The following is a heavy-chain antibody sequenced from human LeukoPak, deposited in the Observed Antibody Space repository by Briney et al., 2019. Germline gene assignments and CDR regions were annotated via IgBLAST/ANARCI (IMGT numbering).Heavy chain of an antibody. D-gene: IGHD5/OR15-5a*01. CDR2: IIPIFGIA. CDR3: ARSTLGIDY. V-gene: IGHV1-69*04. CDR1: GGTFSSYA. J-gene: IGHJ4*02. Sequence: SVKVSCKAAGGTFSSYAISWVRQAPGQGLEWMGRIIPIFGIANYAQKFQGRVTITADKSTSTAYMELSSLRSEDTAVYYCARSTLGIDYWGQGTLDTVSS.